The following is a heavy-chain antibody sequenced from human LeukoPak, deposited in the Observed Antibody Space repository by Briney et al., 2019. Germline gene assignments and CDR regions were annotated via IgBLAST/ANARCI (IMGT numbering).Heavy chain of an antibody. D-gene: IGHD2-15*01. CDR3: ARLRGSSFFED. V-gene: IGHV4-39*01. J-gene: IGHJ4*02. CDR2: VHHSGFT. Sequence: PSETLSLTCTVSGDSISGSGAYWGWIRQPPGMGLEWIESVHHSGFTYYNPSLKSRVTISVDKSKNQFSLRLPSVTAADTAVYYCARLRGSSFFEDWGQGVPVSVSS. CDR1: GDSISGSGAY.